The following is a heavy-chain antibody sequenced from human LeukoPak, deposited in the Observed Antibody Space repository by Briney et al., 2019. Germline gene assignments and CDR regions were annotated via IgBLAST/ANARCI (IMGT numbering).Heavy chain of an antibody. D-gene: IGHD2-15*01. J-gene: IGHJ4*02. V-gene: IGHV3-7*01. CDR2: IKQDGSAK. CDR3: ARFSGRN. CDR1: GFTFTDYG. Sequence: GGSLRLSCAASGFTFTDYGMHWVRQAPGKGLEWVANIKQDGSAKYYVDSVKGRFTISRDNAKNSLYLQMGSLRAEDTAVYYCARFSGRNWGQGTLVTVSS.